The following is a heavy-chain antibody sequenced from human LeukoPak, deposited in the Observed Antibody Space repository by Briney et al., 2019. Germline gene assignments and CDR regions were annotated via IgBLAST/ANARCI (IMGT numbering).Heavy chain of an antibody. D-gene: IGHD5-24*01. CDR2: IYHSGST. V-gene: IGHV4-30-2*01. Sequence: SETLSLTCTVSGGSISSGGYYWSWIRQPPGKGLEWIGYIYHSGSTYYNPSLKSRVTISVDTSKNQFSLKLSSVTAADTAVYYCARELEVDDNYYYYMDVWGKGTTVTVSS. J-gene: IGHJ6*03. CDR1: GGSISSGGYY. CDR3: ARELEVDDNYYYYMDV.